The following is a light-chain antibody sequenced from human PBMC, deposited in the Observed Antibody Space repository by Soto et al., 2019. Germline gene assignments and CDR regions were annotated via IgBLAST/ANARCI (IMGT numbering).Light chain of an antibody. Sequence: EIVLTQSPHTLSLSPGERASLSCRTSQTISSSYFAWYQQKPGQSPRLLVYAASIRAPGNPDRFSGSGSGADFTLTISRLEPADFAVYYCQHYDGSLTFGGGTRVEIK. CDR1: QTISSSY. CDR3: QHYDGSLT. J-gene: IGKJ4*01. CDR2: AAS. V-gene: IGKV3-20*01.